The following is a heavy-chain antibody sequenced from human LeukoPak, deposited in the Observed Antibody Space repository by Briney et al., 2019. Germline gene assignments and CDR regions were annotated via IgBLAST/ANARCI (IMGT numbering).Heavy chain of an antibody. D-gene: IGHD1-26*01. Sequence: PGGSLRLSCAASGFTFSSHAMSWARQAPGKGLEWVSAISTSGGSTYYADSVKGRFTISRDSSKNTLYLQMNSLRAEDTAVYYCAKEPYSGSQLLDYWGQGTLVTVSS. CDR1: GFTFSSHA. V-gene: IGHV3-23*01. CDR2: ISTSGGST. J-gene: IGHJ4*02. CDR3: AKEPYSGSQLLDY.